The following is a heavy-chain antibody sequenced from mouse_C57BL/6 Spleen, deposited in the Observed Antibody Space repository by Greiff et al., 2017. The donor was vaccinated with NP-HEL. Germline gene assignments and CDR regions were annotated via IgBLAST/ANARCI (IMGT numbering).Heavy chain of an antibody. Sequence: QVQLQQPGAELVKPGASVKMSCKASGYTFTSYWITWVKQRPGQGLEWIGDIYPGSGSTNYNEKFKSKATLTVDTSSSTAYMQLSSLTSEDSAVYYCARGGGKRYYAMDYWGQGTSVTVSS. J-gene: IGHJ4*01. CDR1: GYTFTSYW. D-gene: IGHD2-1*01. CDR3: ARGGGKRYYAMDY. CDR2: IYPGSGST. V-gene: IGHV1-55*01.